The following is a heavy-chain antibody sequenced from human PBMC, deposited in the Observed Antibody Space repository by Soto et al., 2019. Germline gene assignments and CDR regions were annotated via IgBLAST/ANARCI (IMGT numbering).Heavy chain of an antibody. CDR2: TDYDGRCS. Sequence: PGGSLRLSCVASGCAFSSSWMHWVRQAPGKGLVWIWRTDYDGRCSTYADSVEGRFTISRDNARNTLFLQMNSLRVDDTAIYYCARDLRLSREAFDVWGQGTVVTVSS. V-gene: IGHV3-74*01. J-gene: IGHJ3*01. CDR1: GCAFSSSW. D-gene: IGHD3-10*01. CDR3: ARDLRLSREAFDV.